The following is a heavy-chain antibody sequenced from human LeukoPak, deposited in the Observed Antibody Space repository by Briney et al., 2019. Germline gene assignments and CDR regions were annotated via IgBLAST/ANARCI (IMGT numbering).Heavy chain of an antibody. Sequence: GGSLRLSCAASGFTFSSYAMSWVRQAPGKGLEWASAIRGGGGSTDYADSVRGPFTIARDNSKNTLYLQMNSLRAEDTAVYYCAKSCKTVVVVAAADYWGQGTLVTVSS. CDR1: GFTFSSYA. J-gene: IGHJ4*02. CDR3: AKSCKTVVVVAAADY. CDR2: IRGGGGST. D-gene: IGHD2-15*01. V-gene: IGHV3-23*01.